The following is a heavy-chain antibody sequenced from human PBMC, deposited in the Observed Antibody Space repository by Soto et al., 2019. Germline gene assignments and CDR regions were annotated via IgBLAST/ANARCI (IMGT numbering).Heavy chain of an antibody. CDR1: GGSISSSSYY. J-gene: IGHJ5*02. Sequence: SETLSLTCTVSGGSISSSSYYWGWIRQPPGKGLEWIGSIYYSGSTYYNPSLKSRVTISVDTSKNQFSLKLSSVTAADTAVYYCARARRYSGYDWSNWFDPWGQGTLVTVSS. D-gene: IGHD5-12*01. V-gene: IGHV4-39*01. CDR2: IYYSGST. CDR3: ARARRYSGYDWSNWFDP.